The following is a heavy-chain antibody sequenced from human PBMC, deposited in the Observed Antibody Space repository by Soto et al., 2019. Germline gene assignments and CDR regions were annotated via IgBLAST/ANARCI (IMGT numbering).Heavy chain of an antibody. D-gene: IGHD3-16*01. CDR3: ARELAEEMATTSLGY. Sequence: EVQLVESGGGLVQPGGSLRLTCTASGFTFSSYSMNWVRQAPGKGLEWVSYISSSSSTIYYADSKKGRFTISRDNAKNSLYLQMNSLRAEDTAVYYCARELAEEMATTSLGYWGQGILVTVSS. CDR1: GFTFSSYS. CDR2: ISSSSSTI. V-gene: IGHV3-48*01. J-gene: IGHJ4*02.